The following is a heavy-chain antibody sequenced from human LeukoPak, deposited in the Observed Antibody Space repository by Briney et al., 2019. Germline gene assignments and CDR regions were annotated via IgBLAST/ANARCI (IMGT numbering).Heavy chain of an antibody. J-gene: IGHJ4*02. Sequence: SGGSLRLSCATSGLTFSDYYMSWIRQPPGKGLEWVSAISGSGFTYYADSVKGRFTISRDNSKNTLYLQMNSLRAEDTAVYYCARGLYSSSPWGQGTLVTVSS. CDR1: GLTFSDYY. CDR2: ISGSGFT. CDR3: ARGLYSSSP. V-gene: IGHV3-23*01. D-gene: IGHD6-6*01.